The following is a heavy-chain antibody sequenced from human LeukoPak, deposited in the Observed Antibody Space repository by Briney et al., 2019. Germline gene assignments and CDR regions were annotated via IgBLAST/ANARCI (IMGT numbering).Heavy chain of an antibody. CDR1: GGTFSSYA. D-gene: IGHD2-15*01. CDR3: AREGYCSGGGCYIYYYMDV. Sequence: ASVKVSCKASGGTFSSYAISWVRQAPGQGLEWMGRIIPIFGTANYAQKFQGRVTITTDESTSTAYMELSSLRSEDTAVYYCAREGYCSGGGCYIYYYMDVWGKGTTVTVSS. CDR2: IIPIFGTA. V-gene: IGHV1-69*05. J-gene: IGHJ6*03.